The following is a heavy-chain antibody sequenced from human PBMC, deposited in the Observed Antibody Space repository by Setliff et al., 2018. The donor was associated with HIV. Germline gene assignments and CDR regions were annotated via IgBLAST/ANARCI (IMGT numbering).Heavy chain of an antibody. J-gene: IGHJ6*02. CDR1: GFFFSDHY. V-gene: IGHV3-11*01. CDR3: ARAKIGPAGDRTYYYGMDV. CDR2: ISFSGNTI. Sequence: GESLKISCAVSGFFFSDHYMSWIRQAPGKGLEWVSYISFSGNTIYYRDSVRGRFTIARDNARNSLYLQMNSLKADDTAVYYCARAKIGPAGDRTYYYGMDVWGQGTTVTVSS. D-gene: IGHD4-17*01.